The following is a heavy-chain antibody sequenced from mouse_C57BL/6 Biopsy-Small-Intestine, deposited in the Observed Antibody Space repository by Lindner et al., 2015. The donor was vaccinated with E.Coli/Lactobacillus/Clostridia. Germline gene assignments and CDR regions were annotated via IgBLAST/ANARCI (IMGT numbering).Heavy chain of an antibody. D-gene: IGHD2-2*01. CDR3: APYGYDFDY. V-gene: IGHV1-54*01. CDR1: GYAFTNYL. CDR2: IFPRDGSI. J-gene: IGHJ2*01. Sequence: VQLQESGAELVRPGTSVKVSCKASGYAFTNYLIEWIKQRPGQGLEWIGWIFPRDGSIRYNEKFKGKASLTVNKSSSTACMELRSLTSEDSAVYYCAPYGYDFDYWGQGTTLTVSS.